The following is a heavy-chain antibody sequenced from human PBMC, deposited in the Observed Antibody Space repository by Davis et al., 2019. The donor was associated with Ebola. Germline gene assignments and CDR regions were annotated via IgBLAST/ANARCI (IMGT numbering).Heavy chain of an antibody. V-gene: IGHV4-34*01. CDR3: VRGGGYGGYGMDV. Sequence: PSETLSLTCSVSGGSFSGYHWTWIRQPPGKGLEWIGEVDHSGRTNYNPSLKGRLTISRDTSKNQFSLKVTSVTAADTAVYYCVRGGGYGGYGMDVWGQGTTVTVSS. CDR1: GGSFSGYH. J-gene: IGHJ6*02. D-gene: IGHD4-23*01. CDR2: VDHSGRT.